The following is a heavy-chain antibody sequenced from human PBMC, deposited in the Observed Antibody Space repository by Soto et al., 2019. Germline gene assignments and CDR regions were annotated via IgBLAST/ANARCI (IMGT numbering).Heavy chain of an antibody. J-gene: IGHJ6*02. V-gene: IGHV3-48*01. CDR3: ARTRYGMDV. CDR1: GFTFSSYS. CDR2: ISSSSSTI. Sequence: EVQLVESGGGLVQPGGSLRLSCAASGFTFSSYSMNWVRQAPGKGLEWVSYISSSSSTIYYADSVKGRFTISRDNAKNSLYLQMTSLRAEDTAVYYCARTRYGMDVWGQGTTVTVSS.